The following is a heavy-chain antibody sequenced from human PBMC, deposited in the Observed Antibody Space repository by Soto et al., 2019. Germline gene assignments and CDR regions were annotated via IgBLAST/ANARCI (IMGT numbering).Heavy chain of an antibody. Sequence: EVQLVESGGGLVQPGRSLRLSCAASGFTFDDYAMHWVRQAPGKGLEWVSGISWNSGSIGYADSVKGRFTISRDNAKNSLYLQMNSLRAEDTALYYCAKVTERYNWNGGYFDYWGQGTLVTVSS. CDR3: AKVTERYNWNGGYFDY. CDR2: ISWNSGSI. V-gene: IGHV3-9*01. D-gene: IGHD1-20*01. CDR1: GFTFDDYA. J-gene: IGHJ4*02.